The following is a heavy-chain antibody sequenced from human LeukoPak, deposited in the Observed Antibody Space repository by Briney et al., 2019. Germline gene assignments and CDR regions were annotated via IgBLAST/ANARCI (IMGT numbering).Heavy chain of an antibody. V-gene: IGHV1-69*05. Sequence: SVKVSCKASGGTFSSYAISWVRQAPGQGLEWMGGIIPIFGTASYAQKFQGRVTMTRDTSTSTVYMELSSLRSEDTAVYYCARDIPGINHGFDYWGQGTLVTVSS. J-gene: IGHJ4*02. CDR3: ARDIPGINHGFDY. D-gene: IGHD1-14*01. CDR2: IIPIFGTA. CDR1: GGTFSSYA.